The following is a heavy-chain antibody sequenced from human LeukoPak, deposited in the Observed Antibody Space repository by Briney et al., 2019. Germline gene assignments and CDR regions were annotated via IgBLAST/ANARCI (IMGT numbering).Heavy chain of an antibody. CDR3: ARATRRQKPFDY. V-gene: IGHV3-23*01. CDR2: ISGSGGST. D-gene: IGHD6-25*01. Sequence: PGGSLRLSCAASGFTFSSYAMSWVRQAPGKGLEWVSAISGSGGSTYYADSVKGRFTISRDNAKNSLYLQMNSLRAEDTAVYYCARATRRQKPFDYWGQGTLVTVSS. J-gene: IGHJ4*02. CDR1: GFTFSSYA.